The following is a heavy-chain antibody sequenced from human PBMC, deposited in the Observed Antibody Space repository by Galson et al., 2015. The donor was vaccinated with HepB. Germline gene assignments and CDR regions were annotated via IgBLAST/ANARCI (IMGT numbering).Heavy chain of an antibody. D-gene: IGHD3-22*01. CDR2: ISGSGGST. V-gene: IGHV3-23*01. CDR1: GFTFSSYA. Sequence: SLRLSCAASGFTFSSYAMSWVRQAPGKGLEWVSAISGSGGSTYYADSVKGRFTISRDNSKNTLYLQMNSLRAEDTAVYYCAKRDKTSRHSSGNSPSFDYWGQGTLVTVSS. CDR3: AKRDKTSRHSSGNSPSFDY. J-gene: IGHJ4*02.